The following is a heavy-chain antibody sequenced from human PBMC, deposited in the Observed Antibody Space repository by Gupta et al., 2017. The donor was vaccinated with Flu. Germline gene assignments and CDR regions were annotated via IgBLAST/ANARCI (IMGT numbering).Heavy chain of an antibody. CDR3: ARYNGYNQFDH. D-gene: IGHD5-24*01. J-gene: IGHJ4*02. CDR2: IKEDGSVK. CDR1: RFTFSRSW. V-gene: IGHV3-7*01. Sequence: EERLVESGGGLVQRGGSLRLSCSASRFTFSRSWMTWGRQAPGKGLEWVANIKEDGSVKSYVDSVKGRFTISRDNAKNSLYLQMNSLRVEDTAVYYCARYNGYNQFDHWGQGTLVTVSS.